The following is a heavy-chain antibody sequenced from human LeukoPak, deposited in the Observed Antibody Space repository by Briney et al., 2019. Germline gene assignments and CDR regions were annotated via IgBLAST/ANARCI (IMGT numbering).Heavy chain of an antibody. D-gene: IGHD1-26*01. CDR1: GGSFSGYY. J-gene: IGHJ4*02. V-gene: IGHV4-34*01. CDR3: AGGGNVGLSY. CDR2: INHSGST. Sequence: SETLSLTCAVYGGSFSGYYWSWIRQPPGKGLEWIGEINHSGSTNYNPSLKSRVTISVDTSKNQFSLKLSSVTAADTAVYYCAGGGNVGLSYWGQGTLVTVSS.